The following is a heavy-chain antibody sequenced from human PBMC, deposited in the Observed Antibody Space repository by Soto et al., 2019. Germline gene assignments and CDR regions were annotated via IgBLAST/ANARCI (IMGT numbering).Heavy chain of an antibody. J-gene: IGHJ6*02. CDR1: GFTFGDYA. D-gene: IGHD2-2*02. CDR2: IRSEAFCGTT. Sequence: SLRLSCTTSGFTFGDYAVSCVRQAPGKGLEWGAFIRSEAFCGTTEYAASVKVRFTISRDDSKSIAYLQMNSLKTEHTAVYFCTSGPHCSSSSCYRGDYYYYYGLDVWGQGTTVTVSS. V-gene: IGHV3-49*04. CDR3: TSGPHCSSSSCYRGDYYYYYGLDV.